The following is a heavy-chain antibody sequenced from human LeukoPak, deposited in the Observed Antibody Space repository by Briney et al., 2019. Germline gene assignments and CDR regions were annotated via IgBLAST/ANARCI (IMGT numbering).Heavy chain of an antibody. CDR1: GYTFTGYY. J-gene: IGHJ4*02. CDR3: ARDREPLSGWTPDFDY. CDR2: INPNSGGT. Sequence: ASVKVSCKASGYTFTGYYMHWVRQAPGQGLEWMGWINPNSGGTNYAQKFQGRVTMTRDTSISTAYMKLSRLRSDDTAVYYCARDREPLSGWTPDFDYWGQGTLVTVSS. V-gene: IGHV1-2*02. D-gene: IGHD6-19*01.